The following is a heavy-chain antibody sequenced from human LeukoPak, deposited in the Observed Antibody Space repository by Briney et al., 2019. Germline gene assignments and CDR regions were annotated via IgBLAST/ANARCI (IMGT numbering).Heavy chain of an antibody. V-gene: IGHV4-34*01. Sequence: SETLSLTCGVHGGSFSGYYWSWVRQSPGEGLKWIGEINHSGSTNYNPSLKSRVTLSVDTSKKQFSLNLTSVTAADTAIYYCARVVYHGRRLYFDYWDQGTLVTVSS. CDR2: INHSGST. D-gene: IGHD2-21*01. J-gene: IGHJ4*02. CDR3: ARVVYHGRRLYFDY. CDR1: GGSFSGYY.